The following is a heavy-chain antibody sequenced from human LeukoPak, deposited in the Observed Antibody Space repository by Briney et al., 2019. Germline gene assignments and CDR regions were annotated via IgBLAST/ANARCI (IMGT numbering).Heavy chain of an antibody. CDR1: GGSISSYY. CDR2: IYYSGST. Sequence: SETLSLTCTVSGGSISSYYWSWIRQPPGKGLEWIGYIYYSGSTNYNPSLKSRVTISVDTSKNQFSLRLSSVTAADTAVYYCARQAERDYDFWSGYSEGYYFDYWGQGTLVTVSS. CDR3: ARQAERDYDFWSGYSEGYYFDY. D-gene: IGHD3-3*01. V-gene: IGHV4-59*01. J-gene: IGHJ4*02.